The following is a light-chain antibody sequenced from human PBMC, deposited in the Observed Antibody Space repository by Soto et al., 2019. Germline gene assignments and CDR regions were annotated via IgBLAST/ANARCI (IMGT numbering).Light chain of an antibody. CDR2: EGS. J-gene: IGLJ2*01. CDR3: CSYAGSSTLV. Sequence: QSVLTQPASVSGSPGQSITISCTGTSSDVGSYNLVSWYQQHPGKAPKLMIYEGSKRRSGVSNRFSGSKSGNTASLTISGLQAEDEADYYCCSYAGSSTLVFGGGTKVTVL. CDR1: SSDVGSYNL. V-gene: IGLV2-23*01.